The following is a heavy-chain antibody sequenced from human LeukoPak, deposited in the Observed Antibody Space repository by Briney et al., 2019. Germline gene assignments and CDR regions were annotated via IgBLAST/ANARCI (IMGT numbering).Heavy chain of an antibody. CDR2: IYSGST. V-gene: IGHV4-4*09. CDR3: ARRLRTFFDY. CDR1: GGSISAYY. J-gene: IGHJ4*02. Sequence: SETLSLTCTVSGGSISAYYWNWIRQSPGKGLEWIGYIYSGSTTYSPSLKSRVTISVDTSKNQFSLTLSSVTAADTAVYYCARRLRTFFDYWGQGTLVTVSS.